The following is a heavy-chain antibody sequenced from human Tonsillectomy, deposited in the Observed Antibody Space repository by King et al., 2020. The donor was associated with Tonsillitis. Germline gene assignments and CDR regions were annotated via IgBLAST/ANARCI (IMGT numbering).Heavy chain of an antibody. V-gene: IGHV3-30*03. CDR2: ISYDGSNK. J-gene: IGHJ4*02. Sequence: VQLVESGGGVVQPGRSLRLSCAASGFTFSSYGMHWVRQAPGKGLEWVAVISYDGSNKYYADSVKGRFTISRDNSKNTLYLQMNSLRAEDTAVYYCAIMGYSYGFFDYWGQGTLVTVSS. CDR1: GFTFSSYG. CDR3: AIMGYSYGFFDY. D-gene: IGHD5-18*01.